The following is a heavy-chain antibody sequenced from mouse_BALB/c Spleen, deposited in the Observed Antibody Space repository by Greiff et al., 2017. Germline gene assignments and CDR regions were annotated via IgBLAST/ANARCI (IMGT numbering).Heavy chain of an antibody. CDR2: IYPGNGDT. Sequence: LQQPGAELVKPGASVKMSCKASGYTFTSYNMHWVKQTPGQGLEWIGAIYPGNGDTSYNQKFKGKATLTADKSSSTAYMQLSSLTSEDSAVYYCARCVGGLRYYYAMDYWGQGTSVTVSS. D-gene: IGHD2-4*01. V-gene: IGHV1-12*01. J-gene: IGHJ4*01. CDR3: ARCVGGLRYYYAMDY. CDR1: GYTFTSYN.